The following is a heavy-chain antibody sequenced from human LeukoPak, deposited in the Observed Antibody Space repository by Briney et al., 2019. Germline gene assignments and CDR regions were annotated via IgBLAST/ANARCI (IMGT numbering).Heavy chain of an antibody. D-gene: IGHD5-24*01. CDR2: IIPIFGTA. CDR3: ARGSGLQLLGAVGYYYMDV. J-gene: IGHJ6*03. Sequence: SVKVSCKASGGTFSSYAISWVRQAPGQGLEWMGGIIPIFGTANYAQKFQGRVTITADESTSTAYMELSSLRSGDTAVYYCARGSGLQLLGAVGYYYMDVWGKGTTVTVSS. V-gene: IGHV1-69*01. CDR1: GGTFSSYA.